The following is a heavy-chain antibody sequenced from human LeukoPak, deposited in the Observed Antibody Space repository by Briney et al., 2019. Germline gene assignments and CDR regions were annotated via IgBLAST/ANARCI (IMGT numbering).Heavy chain of an antibody. V-gene: IGHV3-30-3*01. CDR3: AKDALYCSSTSCHEADYYYGMDV. CDR2: ISYDGSNK. D-gene: IGHD2-2*01. CDR1: GFTFSSYA. Sequence: GRSLRLSCAASGFTFSSYAMHWVRQAPGKGLEWVAVISYDGSNKYYADSVKGRFTISRDNSKNTLYLQMNSLRAEDTAVYYCAKDALYCSSTSCHEADYYYGMDVWGQGTTVTVSS. J-gene: IGHJ6*02.